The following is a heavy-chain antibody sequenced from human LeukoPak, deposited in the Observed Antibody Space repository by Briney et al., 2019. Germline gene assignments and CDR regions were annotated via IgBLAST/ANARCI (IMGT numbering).Heavy chain of an antibody. J-gene: IGHJ5*02. D-gene: IGHD2-2*01. CDR3: AKDGRGGDCTSASCTNWFGP. V-gene: IGHV3-23*01. Sequence: GGPLRLSCAASGFTFSTYALTWVRQAPGKGLEWVSTIGGSGGVTYYADSVKGRFTISRDNSKNTLYLQMNSLRAEDTAVYYCAKDGRGGDCTSASCTNWFGPWGQGTLVTVSS. CDR2: IGGSGGVT. CDR1: GFTFSTYA.